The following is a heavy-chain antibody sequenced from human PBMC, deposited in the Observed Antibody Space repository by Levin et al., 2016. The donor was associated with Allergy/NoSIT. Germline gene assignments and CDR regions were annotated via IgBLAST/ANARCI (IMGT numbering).Heavy chain of an antibody. Sequence: SETLSLTCTVSGGSISSYYWSWIRQPPGKGLEWIGYIYYSGSTNYNPSLKSRVTISVDTSKNQFSLKLSSVTAADTAVYYCARRRSGRAHDAFDIWGQGTMVTVSS. J-gene: IGHJ3*02. CDR1: GGSISSYY. V-gene: IGHV4-59*08. D-gene: IGHD3-10*01. CDR2: IYYSGST. CDR3: ARRRSGRAHDAFDI.